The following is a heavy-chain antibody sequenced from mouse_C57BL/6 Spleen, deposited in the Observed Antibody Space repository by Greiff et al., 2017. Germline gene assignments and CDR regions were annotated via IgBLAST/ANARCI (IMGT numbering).Heavy chain of an antibody. CDR1: GYTFTDYY. CDR3: ARYYYGSSLYYYAMDY. CDR2: IYPGSGNT. D-gene: IGHD1-1*01. Sequence: VQLQQSGAELVRPGASVKLSCKASGYTFTDYYINWVKQRPGQGLEWIARIYPGSGNTYYNEKFKGKATLTAEKSSSTAYMQLSSLTSEDSAVYFCARYYYGSSLYYYAMDYWGQGTSVTVSS. J-gene: IGHJ4*01. V-gene: IGHV1-76*01.